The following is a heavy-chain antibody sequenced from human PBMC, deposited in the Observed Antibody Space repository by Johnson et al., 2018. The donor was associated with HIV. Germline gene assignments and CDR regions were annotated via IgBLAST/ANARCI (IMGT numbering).Heavy chain of an antibody. CDR2: IKSKTDGGTT. V-gene: IGHV3-15*01. D-gene: IGHD1-26*01. CDR3: AAHYRNAFDI. CDR1: GFTVSSNY. Sequence: VQLVESGGGLIQPGGSLRLSCAASGFTVSSNYMTWVRQAPGKGLEWVGRIKSKTDGGTTDYAAPVKGRFTISRDDSKNTLYLQMNSLKTEDTALYYCAAHYRNAFDIWGQGTMVTVSS. J-gene: IGHJ3*02.